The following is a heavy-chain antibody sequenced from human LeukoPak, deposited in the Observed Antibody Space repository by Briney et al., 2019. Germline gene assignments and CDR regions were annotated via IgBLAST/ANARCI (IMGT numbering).Heavy chain of an antibody. CDR2: IYYSGST. D-gene: IGHD7-27*01. Sequence: SETLSLTCTVSGGSTSSYYWSWIRQPPGKGLEWIGYIYYSGSTNYNPSLKSRVTISVDTSKNQFSLKLSSVTAADTAVYYCARVPGSPYNWFDPWGQGTLVTVSS. CDR1: GGSTSSYY. J-gene: IGHJ5*02. CDR3: ARVPGSPYNWFDP. V-gene: IGHV4-59*01.